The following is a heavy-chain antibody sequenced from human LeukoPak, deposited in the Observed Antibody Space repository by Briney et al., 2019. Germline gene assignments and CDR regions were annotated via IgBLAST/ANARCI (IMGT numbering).Heavy chain of an antibody. CDR3: ARVKRHYYDSSGYYYYNY. J-gene: IGHJ4*02. CDR2: IYTSGST. D-gene: IGHD3-22*01. V-gene: IGHV4-4*07. Sequence: PSETLSLTCTVSGGSISSYYWSWIRQPAGKGLEWIGRIYTSGSTNYNPSLKSRVTMSVDTSKNQFSLKLSSVTAADTAVYYCARVKRHYYDSSGYYYYNYWGQGTLVTVSS. CDR1: GGSISSYY.